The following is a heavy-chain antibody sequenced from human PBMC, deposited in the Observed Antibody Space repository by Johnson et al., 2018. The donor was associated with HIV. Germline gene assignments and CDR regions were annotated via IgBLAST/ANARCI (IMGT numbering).Heavy chain of an antibody. Sequence: VQLVESGGNVVRPGGSLRLSCAASGFTFDDYAMHWVRQAPGKGLEWVSLISWDGGSTYYADSVKGRFTISRDNSENTLYLQMNSLRAEDTAVYYCARKGDAFDIWGQGTKVTVSS. CDR3: ARKGDAFDI. V-gene: IGHV3-43D*04. J-gene: IGHJ3*02. CDR2: ISWDGGST. CDR1: GFTFDDYA.